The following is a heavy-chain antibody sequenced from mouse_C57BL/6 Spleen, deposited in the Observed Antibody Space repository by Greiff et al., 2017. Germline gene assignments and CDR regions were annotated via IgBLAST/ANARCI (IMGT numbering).Heavy chain of an antibody. V-gene: IGHV14-3*01. CDR2: IDPANGNT. CDR3: ASWGNSFYYAMDY. J-gene: IGHJ4*01. CDR1: GFNIKNTY. Sequence: EVMLVESVAELVRPGASVKLSCTASGFNIKNTYMHWVKQRPEQGLEWIGRIDPANGNTKYAPKFQGKATITADTSSNTAYLQLSSLTSEDTAIYYCASWGNSFYYAMDYWGQGTSVTVSS. D-gene: IGHD2-1*01.